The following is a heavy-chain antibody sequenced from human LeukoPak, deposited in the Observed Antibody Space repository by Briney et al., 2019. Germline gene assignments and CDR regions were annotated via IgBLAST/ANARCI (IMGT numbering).Heavy chain of an antibody. Sequence: ASVKVSCKASGYTFTSYGISWVRQAPGQGLEWMGGIIPIFGTANYAQKFQGRVTITADESTSTAYMELSSLRSEDTAVYYCARGGSYGDYNFDYWGQGTLVTVSS. CDR3: ARGGSYGDYNFDY. D-gene: IGHD4-17*01. J-gene: IGHJ4*02. V-gene: IGHV1-69*13. CDR1: GYTFTSYG. CDR2: IIPIFGTA.